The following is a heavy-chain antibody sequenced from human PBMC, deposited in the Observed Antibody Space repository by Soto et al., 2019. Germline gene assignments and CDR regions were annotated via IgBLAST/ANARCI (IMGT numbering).Heavy chain of an antibody. Sequence: GASVKVSCKASGYTFGHFYITWVRQAPGQGLEWMGAISPHNRNTNYAEKFRGRVTMTTDTSTTTAYMELRSLRSDDTAVYYCARDEGGYDILTGYYKAHHFDQWGQGALVTV. V-gene: IGHV1-18*01. D-gene: IGHD3-9*01. CDR3: ARDEGGYDILTGYYKAHHFDQ. CDR2: ISPHNRNT. J-gene: IGHJ4*02. CDR1: GYTFGHFY.